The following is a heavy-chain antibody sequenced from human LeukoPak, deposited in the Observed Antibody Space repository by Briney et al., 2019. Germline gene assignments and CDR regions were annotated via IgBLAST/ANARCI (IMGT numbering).Heavy chain of an antibody. Sequence: PSETLSLTCTVSGGSISSSNYYWGWIRQPPGKGLEWIGSIYYSGSTYYNPSLKSRVTISVDTSKNQFSLRLKSVTAADTSIYYCARPRSRISWFDPWGQGTLVTVSS. CDR2: IYYSGST. J-gene: IGHJ5*02. V-gene: IGHV4-39*01. D-gene: IGHD2-15*01. CDR3: ARPRSRISWFDP. CDR1: GGSISSSNYY.